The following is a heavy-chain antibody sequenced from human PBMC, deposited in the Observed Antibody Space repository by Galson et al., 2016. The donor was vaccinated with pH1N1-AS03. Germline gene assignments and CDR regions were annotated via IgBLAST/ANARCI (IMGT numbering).Heavy chain of an antibody. CDR2: ISSSGSTI. Sequence: SLRLSCAASGFTFSSYEMNWVRQAPGQGLEWVSHISSSGSTIYYADSVKGRFTISRDNAKNSLYLQMNSLRAEDTAVYYCATSGVQDYWGQGTLVTVSS. CDR1: GFTFSSYE. V-gene: IGHV3-48*03. CDR3: ATSGVQDY. D-gene: IGHD1-1*01. J-gene: IGHJ4*02.